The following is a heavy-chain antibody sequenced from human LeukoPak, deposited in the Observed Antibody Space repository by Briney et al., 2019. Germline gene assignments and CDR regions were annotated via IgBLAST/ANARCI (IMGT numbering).Heavy chain of an antibody. Sequence: ASVKVSCKPSGYTFTSFGISWVRQAPGQGLEWMGWIGAYNGDTNYAQKFQGRVTMTTDTSTSTAYMDLRSLRSDDTAVYYCTRDHCRGDNCPSFDYWGQGTLVTVSS. J-gene: IGHJ4*02. D-gene: IGHD2-15*01. CDR3: TRDHCRGDNCPSFDY. CDR2: IGAYNGDT. CDR1: GYTFTSFG. V-gene: IGHV1-18*04.